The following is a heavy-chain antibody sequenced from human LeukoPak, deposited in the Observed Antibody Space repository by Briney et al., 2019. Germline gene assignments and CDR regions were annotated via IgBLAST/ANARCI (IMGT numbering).Heavy chain of an antibody. CDR2: VSGSGDST. V-gene: IGHV3-23*01. D-gene: IGHD4-17*01. J-gene: IGHJ5*02. Sequence: GGALRLSCAASGFSFNTYGMSWVRQAPGRGLEWVSSVSGSGDSTYYIDSVRGRFTISRDNSKNTLYLQMGSLRAEDMAVYYCARDATTVTGWFDPWGQGTLVTVSS. CDR3: ARDATTVTGWFDP. CDR1: GFSFNTYG.